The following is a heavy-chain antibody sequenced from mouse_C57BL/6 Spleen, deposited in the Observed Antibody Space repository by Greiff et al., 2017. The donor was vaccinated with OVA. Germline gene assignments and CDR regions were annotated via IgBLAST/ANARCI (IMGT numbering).Heavy chain of an antibody. Sequence: VQLQQPGAELVRPGSSVKLSCKASGYTFTSYWMHWVKQRPIQGLEWIGNIDPSDSETNYNQKFKDKATLTVDKSSSTAYMQLSSLTSEDSAVYYCARHYYGSSYWYFDVWGTGTTVTVSS. V-gene: IGHV1-52*01. D-gene: IGHD1-1*01. CDR1: GYTFTSYW. J-gene: IGHJ1*03. CDR2: IDPSDSET. CDR3: ARHYYGSSYWYFDV.